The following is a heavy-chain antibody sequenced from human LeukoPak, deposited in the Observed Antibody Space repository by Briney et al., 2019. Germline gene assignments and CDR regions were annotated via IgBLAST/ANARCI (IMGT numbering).Heavy chain of an antibody. CDR2: MNPNSGNT. CDR3: ARDPSNTSGWKTWFDP. CDR1: GYTFTSYD. V-gene: IGHV1-8*01. J-gene: IGHJ5*02. Sequence: ASVKVSCKASGYTFTSYDINCVRQATGQGLEWMGWMNPNSGNTGYAQKFQGRVTMTRNTSISTAYMELSSLRSEDTAVYYCARDPSNTSGWKTWFDPWGQGTLVTVSS. D-gene: IGHD6-19*01.